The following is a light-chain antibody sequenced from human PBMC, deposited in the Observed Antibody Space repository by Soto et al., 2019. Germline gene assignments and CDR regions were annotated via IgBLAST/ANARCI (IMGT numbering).Light chain of an antibody. V-gene: IGLV2-14*03. J-gene: IGLJ3*02. CDR2: AVS. Sequence: QSALTQPASLSGSPGQSITISCTGTTSDIGAYSRVCWYQQHPGKVPKLMIFAVSNRPSGASNRFSGTKSGNTASQTIPGLLAEDEADYYWVSYTSCDSLVFGGGTKLTVL. CDR1: TSDIGAYSR. CDR3: VSYTSCDSLV.